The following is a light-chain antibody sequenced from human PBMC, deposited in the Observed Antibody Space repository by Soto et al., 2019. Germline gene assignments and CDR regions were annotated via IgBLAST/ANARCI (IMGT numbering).Light chain of an antibody. V-gene: IGKV3-20*01. Sequence: EIVMTQSPATLSVSPGERATLSCRASQSVSSNSAWYQQKPGQAPRLLIYRASTRATGIPDRFSGSGSGTDFTLTISRLEPEDFAVYYCQQYGSSPRTFGQGTKVDIK. CDR2: RAS. CDR3: QQYGSSPRT. J-gene: IGKJ1*01. CDR1: QSVSSN.